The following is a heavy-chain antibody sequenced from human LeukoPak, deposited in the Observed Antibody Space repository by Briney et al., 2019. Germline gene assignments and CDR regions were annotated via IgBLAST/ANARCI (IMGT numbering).Heavy chain of an antibody. V-gene: IGHV1-46*01. CDR1: GYTFTSYY. Sequence: GASVKVSCTASGYTFTSYYMHWVRQAPGQGLEWMGIINPSGGSTSYAQKFQGRVTITADESTSTAYMELSSLRSEDTAVYYCARDPVGYYDSSSPDYWGQGTLVTVSS. CDR3: ARDPVGYYDSSSPDY. D-gene: IGHD3-22*01. J-gene: IGHJ4*02. CDR2: INPSGGST.